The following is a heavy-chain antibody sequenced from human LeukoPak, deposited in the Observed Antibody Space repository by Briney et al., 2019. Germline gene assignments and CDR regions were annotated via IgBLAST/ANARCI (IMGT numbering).Heavy chain of an antibody. Sequence: GGSLRLSCAASKFIFSNYWMSWVRQAPGKGLEWVAYIKKTGSETYYVDSVKGRFTITRDNARNSLFLQMNSLRAEDTAVYYCARAYSSSWYDAFDLWGQGTMVTVSS. CDR1: KFIFSNYW. CDR3: ARAYSSSWYDAFDL. V-gene: IGHV3-7*01. D-gene: IGHD6-13*01. CDR2: IKKTGSET. J-gene: IGHJ3*01.